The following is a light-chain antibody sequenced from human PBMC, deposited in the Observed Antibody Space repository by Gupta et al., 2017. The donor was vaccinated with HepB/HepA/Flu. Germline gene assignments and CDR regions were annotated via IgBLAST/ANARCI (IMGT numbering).Light chain of an antibody. CDR3: SSYTFSCTGV. V-gene: IGLV2-14*03. J-gene: IGLJ1*01. Sequence: LPHPASVSRCAGQSITSPCTRTHNDVGGFTYVSWYQQHPGKAPKLIIYDVTDRPSGVSNRFSGSKSGNTASLTISGLQAEDEADYFCSSYTFSCTGVFGTGTKVTVL. CDR1: HNDVGGFTY. CDR2: DVT.